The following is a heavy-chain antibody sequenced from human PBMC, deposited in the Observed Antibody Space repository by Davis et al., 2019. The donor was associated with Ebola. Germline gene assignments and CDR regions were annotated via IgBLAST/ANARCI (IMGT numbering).Heavy chain of an antibody. CDR1: GFTFSSYS. CDR3: ARGEYSGYDWPVSAYNYGMDV. J-gene: IGHJ6*02. V-gene: IGHV3-21*01. D-gene: IGHD5-12*01. CDR2: ISSSSSYI. Sequence: GESLKISCAASGFTFSSYSTNWVRQAPGKGLEWVSSISSSSSYIYYADSVKGRFTISRDNAKNSLYLQMNSLRAEDTAVYYCARGEYSGYDWPVSAYNYGMDVWGQGTTVTVSS.